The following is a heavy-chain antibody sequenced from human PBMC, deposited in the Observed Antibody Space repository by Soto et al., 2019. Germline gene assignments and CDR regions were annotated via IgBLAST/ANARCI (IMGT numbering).Heavy chain of an antibody. J-gene: IGHJ4*02. D-gene: IGHD3-22*01. CDR1: GFTFSSYG. CDR2: ISYDGSNK. CDR3: AKDFAYDSSGSFDY. Sequence: GSLRLSCAASGFTFSSYGMHWVRQAPGKGLEWVAVISYDGSNKYYADSVKGQFTISRDNSKNTFYLQMNSLRAEDTAVYYCAKDFAYDSSGSFDYWGQGTLVTVSS. V-gene: IGHV3-30*18.